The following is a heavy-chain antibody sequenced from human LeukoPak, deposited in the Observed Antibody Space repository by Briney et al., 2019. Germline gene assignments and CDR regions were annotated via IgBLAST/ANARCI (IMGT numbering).Heavy chain of an antibody. D-gene: IGHD3-3*01. CDR2: ISGSGDDT. CDR3: AKFIRDYDFWSGSYRAQWFDP. Sequence: GGSLRLSCAASGFTFSSYSMNWVRQAPGKGLEWVSTISGSGDDTYYADSVKGRFTISRDNSKGTLYLQMSSVRAEDRPIYFCAKFIRDYDFWSGSYRAQWFDPWGQGTLVTVSS. V-gene: IGHV3-23*01. J-gene: IGHJ5*02. CDR1: GFTFSSYS.